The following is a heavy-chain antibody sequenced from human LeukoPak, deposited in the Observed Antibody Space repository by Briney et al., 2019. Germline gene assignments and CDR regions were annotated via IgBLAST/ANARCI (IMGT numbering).Heavy chain of an antibody. CDR3: AKERGVDIVATGPFDY. CDR2: ISGSGGST. Sequence: GGSLGLSCAASGFTFSSYAMSWVRQAPGKGLEWVSAISGSGGSTYYADSVKGRFTISRDNSKNTLYLQMNSLRAEDMAVYYCAKERGVDIVATGPFDYWGQGTLVTVSS. V-gene: IGHV3-23*01. J-gene: IGHJ4*02. CDR1: GFTFSSYA. D-gene: IGHD5-12*01.